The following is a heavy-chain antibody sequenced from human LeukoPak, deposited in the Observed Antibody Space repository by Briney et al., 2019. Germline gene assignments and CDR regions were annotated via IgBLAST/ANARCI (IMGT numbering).Heavy chain of an antibody. V-gene: IGHV1-18*01. CDR2: ISAYNGNT. CDR3: ARDGGLYSSSWYSAFDV. Sequence: ASVKVSCKASGYTFTTYGISWVRQAPGQGLEWMGWISAYNGNTNYAQKLQGRVTMTTDTSTSTAYMDLRSLRSNDTAMYYCARDGGLYSSSWYSAFDVWGQGTMVTVSS. D-gene: IGHD6-13*01. J-gene: IGHJ3*01. CDR1: GYTFTTYG.